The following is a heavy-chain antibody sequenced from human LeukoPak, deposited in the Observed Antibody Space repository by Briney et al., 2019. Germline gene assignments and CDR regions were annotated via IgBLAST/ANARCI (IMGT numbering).Heavy chain of an antibody. J-gene: IGHJ6*02. Sequence: ASVKVSCKASGYTFTGYYMHWVRQAPGQGLEWMGWINPNSGGTNYAQKFQGRVTMTRDTSISTAYMELSRLRSDDTAVYYCARVDQLLYGYYGMDVWGQGTTVTVSS. CDR2: INPNSGGT. V-gene: IGHV1-2*02. CDR1: GYTFTGYY. CDR3: ARVDQLLYGYYGMDV. D-gene: IGHD2-2*02.